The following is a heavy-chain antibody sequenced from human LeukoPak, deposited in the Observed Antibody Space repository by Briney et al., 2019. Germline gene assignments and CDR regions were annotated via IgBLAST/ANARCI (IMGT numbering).Heavy chain of an antibody. V-gene: IGHV4-39*07. D-gene: IGHD2-2*01. Sequence: SETLSLTCTVSGGSIGSSTYYWGWIRQPPGQGLEWIGSIYYSGSTNYNPSLKSRVTISVDTSKNQFSLKLSSVTAADTAVYYCARRALVVPAAGSGYYYYMDVWGKGTTVTVSS. CDR2: IYYSGST. CDR1: GGSIGSSTYY. J-gene: IGHJ6*03. CDR3: ARRALVVPAAGSGYYYYMDV.